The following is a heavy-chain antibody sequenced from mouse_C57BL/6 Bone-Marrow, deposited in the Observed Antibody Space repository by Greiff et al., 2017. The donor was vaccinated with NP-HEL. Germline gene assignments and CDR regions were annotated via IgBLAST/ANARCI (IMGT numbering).Heavy chain of an antibody. CDR2: IDPDDGDT. D-gene: IGHD1-1*01. V-gene: IGHV14-4*01. CDR1: GFTFTGDY. CDR3: TTGGSSNYAMDY. Sequence: VQLQQSGAELVRPGASVKLSCTASGFTFTGDYMQWVKQRPEQGLEWIGWIDPDDGDTKYASKFQGKATITADTSSSTAYLQLSSLTSEDAAVYYCTTGGSSNYAMDYGGQGTSVTVS. J-gene: IGHJ4*01.